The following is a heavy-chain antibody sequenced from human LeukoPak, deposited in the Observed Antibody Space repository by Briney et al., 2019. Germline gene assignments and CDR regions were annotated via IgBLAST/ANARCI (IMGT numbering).Heavy chain of an antibody. Sequence: SGGSLRLSCAASGFTFSSYEMNWVRQAPGKGLEWVSSISSSSSYIYYADSVKGRFTISRDNAKNSLYLQMNSLRAEDTAVYYCARGFDGSGSAWFDPWGQGTLVTVSS. CDR3: ARGFDGSGSAWFDP. D-gene: IGHD3-10*01. J-gene: IGHJ5*02. CDR2: ISSSSSYI. CDR1: GFTFSSYE. V-gene: IGHV3-21*01.